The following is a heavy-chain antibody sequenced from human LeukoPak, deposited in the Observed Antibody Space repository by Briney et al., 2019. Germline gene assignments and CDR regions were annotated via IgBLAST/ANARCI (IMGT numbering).Heavy chain of an antibody. Sequence: PSETLSLTCTVSGVSISSSSYYWGWIRQPPGKGLEWIGSIYYSGSTYYNPSLKSRVTISVDTSKNQFSLKLSSVTAADTAVYYCARPRIGPFDYWGQGTLVTVSS. J-gene: IGHJ4*02. V-gene: IGHV4-39*01. CDR3: ARPRIGPFDY. CDR1: GVSISSSSYY. D-gene: IGHD2/OR15-2a*01. CDR2: IYYSGST.